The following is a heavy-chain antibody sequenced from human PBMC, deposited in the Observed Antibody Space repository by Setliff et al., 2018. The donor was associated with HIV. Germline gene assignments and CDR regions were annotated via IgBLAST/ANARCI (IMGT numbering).Heavy chain of an antibody. CDR3: ARLVVRGVIINLYAFDI. D-gene: IGHD3-10*01. Sequence: PSETLSLTCTVSGGSISSYYWSWIRQPPGKGLEWIGYIYTSGSTNYNPSLKSRVTISVDTSKNQFSLKLSSVTAADTAVYYCARLVVRGVIINLYAFDIWGQGTMVTV. CDR1: GGSISSYY. V-gene: IGHV4-4*09. CDR2: IYTSGST. J-gene: IGHJ3*02.